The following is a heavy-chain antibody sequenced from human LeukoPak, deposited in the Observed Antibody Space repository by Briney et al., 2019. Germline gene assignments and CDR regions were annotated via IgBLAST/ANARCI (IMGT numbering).Heavy chain of an antibody. CDR2: FDPEDGET. CDR1: GYTLTELS. V-gene: IGHV1-24*01. CDR3: APSTDQYFQH. Sequence: ASVKVSCKVSGYTLTELSMHWVRQAAGKGLEWMGGFDPEDGETIYAQKFQGRVTMTEDTSTDTAYIELSILRSEDTAVYYCAPSTDQYFQHWGQGTLVTVSS. J-gene: IGHJ1*01.